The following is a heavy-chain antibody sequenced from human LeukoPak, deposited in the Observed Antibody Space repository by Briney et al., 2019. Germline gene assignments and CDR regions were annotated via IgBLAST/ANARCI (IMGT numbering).Heavy chain of an antibody. J-gene: IGHJ4*02. D-gene: IGHD3-3*01. CDR1: GFTFSSYA. CDR2: ISGSGTRT. Sequence: GGSLRLSCAASGFTFSSYAMSWVRQAPGKGLEWVSSISGSGTRTYYADSVKGRFTISRDNSKNTLYLQMNSLRAEDTAVYYCAKAGTIFGVVTTIDYWGQGTLVTVSS. V-gene: IGHV3-23*01. CDR3: AKAGTIFGVVTTIDY.